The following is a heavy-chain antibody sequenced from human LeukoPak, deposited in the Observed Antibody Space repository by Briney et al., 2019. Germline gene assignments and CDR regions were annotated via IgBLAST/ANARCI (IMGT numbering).Heavy chain of an antibody. J-gene: IGHJ4*02. V-gene: IGHV1-46*01. D-gene: IGHD2-15*01. CDR3: AIQTLYCSGGSCYYYFDY. Sequence: ASVKVSCKASGGTFSSYAISWVRQAPGQGLEWMGIINPSGGSTSYAQKFQGRVTMTRDTSTSTVYMELSSLRSEDTAVYYCAIQTLYCSGGSCYYYFDYWGQGTLVTVSS. CDR2: INPSGGST. CDR1: GGTFSSYA.